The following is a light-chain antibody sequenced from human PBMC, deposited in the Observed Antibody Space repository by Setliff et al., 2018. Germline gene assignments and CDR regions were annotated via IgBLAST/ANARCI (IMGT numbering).Light chain of an antibody. Sequence: QSALTQPAAVSGSPGQSITISCAGTKSDVGGYNYVSWYQQHPDKAPKLMIYEVTKRPSGVSDRFSGSKSGNTASLTISGLQAEDEADYYCLSYTSETTHALFAGGTK. CDR3: LSYTSETTHAL. CDR2: EVT. CDR1: KSDVGGYNY. V-gene: IGLV2-14*03. J-gene: IGLJ2*01.